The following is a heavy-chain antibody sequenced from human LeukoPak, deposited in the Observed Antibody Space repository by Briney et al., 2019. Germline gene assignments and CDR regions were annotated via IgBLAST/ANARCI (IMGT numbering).Heavy chain of an antibody. D-gene: IGHD3-10*01. Sequence: GGSLRLSCAASGFTFSRYWMHWVRQAPGKGLVWVSRIDSDGSSTTYADSVKGRFTISRDNAKNTLHLQISSLRAEDTAVYYCARDGEGGYPVDYWGQGTLVTVSS. CDR2: IDSDGSST. CDR3: ARDGEGGYPVDY. CDR1: GFTFSRYW. V-gene: IGHV3-74*01. J-gene: IGHJ4*02.